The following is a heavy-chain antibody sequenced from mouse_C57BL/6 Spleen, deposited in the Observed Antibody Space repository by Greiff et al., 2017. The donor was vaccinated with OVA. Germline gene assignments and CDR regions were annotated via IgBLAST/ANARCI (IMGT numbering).Heavy chain of an antibody. CDR1: GFTFSDAW. Sequence: EVQRVESGGGLVQPGGSMKLSCAASGFTFSDAWMDWVRQSPEKGLEWVAEIRNKANNHATYYAESVKGRFTISRDDSKSSVYLQMNSLRAEDTGIYYCTWYSKDAMDYWGQGTSVTVSS. CDR3: TWYSKDAMDY. J-gene: IGHJ4*01. D-gene: IGHD2-5*01. CDR2: IRNKANNHAT. V-gene: IGHV6-6*01.